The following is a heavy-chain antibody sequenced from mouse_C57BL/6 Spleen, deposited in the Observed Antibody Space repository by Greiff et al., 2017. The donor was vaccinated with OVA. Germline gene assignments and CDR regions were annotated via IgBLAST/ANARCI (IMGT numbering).Heavy chain of an antibody. Sequence: QVQLKESGAELVKPGASVKLSCKASGYTFTSYWMHWVKQRPGQGLEWIGMIHPNSGSTNYNEKFKSKATLTVDKSSSTAYMQLSSLTSEDSAVYYCARSENWPDYWGQGTTLTVSS. D-gene: IGHD4-1*01. CDR3: ARSENWPDY. CDR2: IHPNSGST. CDR1: GYTFTSYW. J-gene: IGHJ2*01. V-gene: IGHV1-64*01.